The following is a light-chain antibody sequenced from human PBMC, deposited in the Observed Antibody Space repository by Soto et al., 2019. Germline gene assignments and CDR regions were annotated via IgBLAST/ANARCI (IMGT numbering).Light chain of an antibody. CDR3: QQYGSPPWT. J-gene: IGKJ1*01. Sequence: EIVLTQSPGTLSLSTGERATLSCRASQSVSSSYLAWYQQKPGQAPRLLIYGASSRATGIPDRFSGSGSGTDFTLTISRLEPEDFEVYYCQQYGSPPWTFGQGTKVEIK. CDR1: QSVSSSY. V-gene: IGKV3-20*01. CDR2: GAS.